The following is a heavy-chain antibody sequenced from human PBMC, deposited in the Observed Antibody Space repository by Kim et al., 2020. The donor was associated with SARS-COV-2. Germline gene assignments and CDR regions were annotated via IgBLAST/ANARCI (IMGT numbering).Heavy chain of an antibody. J-gene: IGHJ5*02. CDR3: AREIGNSWDLDP. V-gene: IGHV4-61*01. CDR2: IYSSGRT. Sequence: SETLSLTCTVSGDSVGSGSNYWSWVRQPPGKRLEWIGYIYSSGRTDYNPSLKSRVTISLDTSKNQFSLKLSSVTAADTAVYYCAREIGNSWDLDPWGQGTLVTVSS. D-gene: IGHD6-13*01. CDR1: GDSVGSGSNY.